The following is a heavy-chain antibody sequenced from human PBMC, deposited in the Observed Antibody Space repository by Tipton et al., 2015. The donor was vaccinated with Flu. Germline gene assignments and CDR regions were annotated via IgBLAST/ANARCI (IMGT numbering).Heavy chain of an antibody. J-gene: IGHJ4*02. CDR3: TKDRNGEGYFDY. D-gene: IGHD4-17*01. V-gene: IGHV3-33*06. CDR2: IWYDGSNQ. Sequence: QLVQSGGGVVRPGRSLRLSCSASGFSFSFYGMHWVRQAPGKGLEWLALIWYDGSNQFYADSVKGRFTISRDNSANTLYLQMNSLRVEDTAMYYCTKDRNGEGYFDYWGRGALVTVSS. CDR1: GFSFSFYG.